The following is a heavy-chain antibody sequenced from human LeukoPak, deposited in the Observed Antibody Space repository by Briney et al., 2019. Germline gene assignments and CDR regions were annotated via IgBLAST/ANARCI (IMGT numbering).Heavy chain of an antibody. V-gene: IGHV3-48*01. CDR2: ISSSSSTI. CDR3: AKTLDYYDSSGYSP. D-gene: IGHD3-22*01. Sequence: GGSLRLSCAASGFIFSTYSMNWVRQAPGKGLEWVSYISSSSSTIYYADSVKGRFTISRDNAENSLYLQMNSLRAEDTAVCYCAKTLDYYDSSGYSPWGQGTLVTVSS. J-gene: IGHJ5*02. CDR1: GFIFSTYS.